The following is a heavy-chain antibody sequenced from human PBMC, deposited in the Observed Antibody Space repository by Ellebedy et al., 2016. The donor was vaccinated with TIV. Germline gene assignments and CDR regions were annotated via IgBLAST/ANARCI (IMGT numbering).Heavy chain of an antibody. CDR1: GFSFRSYW. V-gene: IGHV3-7*01. Sequence: PGGSLRLSCAASGFSFRSYWMSWVRQAPGKGLEWVANIYQDGSDQYYVDSVKGRFTISRYNANKLLFLQMNSLRVEDTAVYYCARRGSYGDYAVQVNSWFDRWGQGTLVTVSS. J-gene: IGHJ5*02. CDR3: ARRGSYGDYAVQVNSWFDR. CDR2: IYQDGSDQ. D-gene: IGHD4-17*01.